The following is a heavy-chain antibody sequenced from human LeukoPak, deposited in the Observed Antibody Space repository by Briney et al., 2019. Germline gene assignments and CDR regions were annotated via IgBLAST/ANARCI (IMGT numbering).Heavy chain of an antibody. D-gene: IGHD3-3*01. CDR2: ISDDGSNK. V-gene: IGHV3-30*03. CDR3: ARSITIFGVADVY. Sequence: GGSLRLSCAASGFTFSTYGMHWVRQAPGKGLEWLAAISDDGSNKYSADSVKGRFTISRDNSKSTLSLQMNSLRSEDTAVYYCARSITIFGVADVYWGQGTLVTVSS. J-gene: IGHJ4*02. CDR1: GFTFSTYG.